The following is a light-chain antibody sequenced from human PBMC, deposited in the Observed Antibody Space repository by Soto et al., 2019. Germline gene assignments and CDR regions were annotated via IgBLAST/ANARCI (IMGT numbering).Light chain of an antibody. Sequence: QSALTQPPSASGSPGQSVTISCTGTSSDIGRYNFVSWYQQHPGKAPRLLIYEVTKRPSGVPDRFSGFKSGNAASLTVSGLQGEDEAEYFCSSYTGSRDRYVFGTGTRSPS. CDR1: SSDIGRYNF. J-gene: IGLJ1*01. CDR2: EVT. CDR3: SSYTGSRDRYV. V-gene: IGLV2-8*01.